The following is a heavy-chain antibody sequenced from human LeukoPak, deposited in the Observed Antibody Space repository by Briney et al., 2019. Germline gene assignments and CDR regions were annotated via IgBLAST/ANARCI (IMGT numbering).Heavy chain of an antibody. CDR1: GGSFSGYY. Sequence: SETLSLTCAVYGGSFSGYYWSWIRQPPGKGLEWIGEINHSGSTNYNPSLKSRVTISVDTSKNQFSLKLSSVTAADTAVYYCAGERGEEYSSGWYKRNYFDNWGQGIRVTVSS. D-gene: IGHD6-19*01. V-gene: IGHV4-34*01. CDR3: AGERGEEYSSGWYKRNYFDN. J-gene: IGHJ4*02. CDR2: INHSGST.